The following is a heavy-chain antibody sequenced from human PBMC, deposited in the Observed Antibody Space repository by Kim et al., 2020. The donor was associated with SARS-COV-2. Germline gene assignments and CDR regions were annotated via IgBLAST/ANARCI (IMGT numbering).Heavy chain of an antibody. CDR3: ARDRAEAARDVMDV. J-gene: IGHJ6*02. D-gene: IGHD6-13*01. CDR2: LAPSGAT. CDR1: GGSIKSYY. V-gene: IGHV4-4*07. Sequence: SENLSLTCTVSGGSIKSYYWSWIRQPVGKGLEWIGRLAPSGATNYSPSLKSRITMSVDTSKNQFSLRLNSVIAADTAVYYCARDRAEAARDVMDVWGQGTAVTVSS.